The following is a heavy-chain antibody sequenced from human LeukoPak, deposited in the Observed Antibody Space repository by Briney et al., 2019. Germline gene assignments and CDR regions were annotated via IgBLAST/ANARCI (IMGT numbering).Heavy chain of an antibody. CDR3: ARDEAYYYYMDV. CDR1: GFTFSSYS. Sequence: GGSLRLSCAASGFTFSSYSMTWVRLAPGKGLEWVSSISSSSSYIYYADSVKGRFTISRDNAKNSLYLQMNSLRAEDTAVYYCARDEAYYYYMDVWGKGTTVTVSS. CDR2: ISSSSSYI. J-gene: IGHJ6*03. V-gene: IGHV3-21*01.